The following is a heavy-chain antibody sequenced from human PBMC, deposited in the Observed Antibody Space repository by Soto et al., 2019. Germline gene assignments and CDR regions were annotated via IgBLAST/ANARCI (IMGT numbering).Heavy chain of an antibody. Sequence: QAQLVESGGSVVQPGRSLRLSCAASGFTFNNYGLHWVRQAPGKGLEWVAAISNDGSADYYADSVKGRFTISRDNPKNTVYLQMNNLKSEDTAVYSCANQERGSYFGYWGQGTLVTVSS. J-gene: IGHJ4*02. CDR1: GFTFNNYG. CDR3: ANQERGSYFGY. CDR2: ISNDGSAD. V-gene: IGHV3-30*18. D-gene: IGHD3-16*01.